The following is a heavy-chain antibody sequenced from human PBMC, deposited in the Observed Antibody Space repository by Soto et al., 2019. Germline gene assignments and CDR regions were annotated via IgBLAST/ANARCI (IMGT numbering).Heavy chain of an antibody. D-gene: IGHD2-8*02. CDR3: ARAHAWSSDH. Sequence: EVQLVEAGGGLVQPGGSLRLSCAASGFTFSAYDMNWVRQAPGKGLERVSQINPYGNGMYYLESGGVRFTISRDNAKKLLCLDMNTLRAEDTDIYYYARAHAWSSDHWGQGPLVTVSP. J-gene: IGHJ4*02. CDR2: INPYGNGM. CDR1: GFTFSAYD. V-gene: IGHV3-48*01.